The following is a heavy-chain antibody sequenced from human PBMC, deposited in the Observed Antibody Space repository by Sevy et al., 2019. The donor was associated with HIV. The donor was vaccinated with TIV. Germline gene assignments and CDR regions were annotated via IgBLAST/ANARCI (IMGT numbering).Heavy chain of an antibody. CDR3: ARVQLPTIYYFDY. J-gene: IGHJ4*02. Sequence: ASVKVSCKASGGTFSSYAISWVRQAPGQGLEWMGGIIPIFGTANYAQTFQGRVTITADESTSTAYMELSSLRSEDTAVYYCARVQLPTIYYFDYWGQGTLVTVSS. V-gene: IGHV1-69*13. CDR2: IIPIFGTA. CDR1: GGTFSSYA. D-gene: IGHD1-1*01.